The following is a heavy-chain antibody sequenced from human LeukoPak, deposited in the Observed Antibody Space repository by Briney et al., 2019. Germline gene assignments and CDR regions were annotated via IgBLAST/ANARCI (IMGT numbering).Heavy chain of an antibody. D-gene: IGHD3-22*01. Sequence: PGGPLRLSCAASGFTFSSYAMHWVRQAPGKGLEWVAVTSYAVKGRFTISRDNSKNTLYLQMNSLRAEDTAVYYCARDPALTTYYYDSSGYQNWGQGTLVTVSS. CDR3: ARDPALTTYYYDSSGYQN. CDR1: GFTFSSYA. CDR2: TSYA. V-gene: IGHV3-30*04. J-gene: IGHJ4*02.